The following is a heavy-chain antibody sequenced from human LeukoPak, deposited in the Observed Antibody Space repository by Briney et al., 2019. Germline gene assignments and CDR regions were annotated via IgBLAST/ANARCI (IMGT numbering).Heavy chain of an antibody. V-gene: IGHV3-53*01. CDR2: IYSGGST. CDR3: ARRYFDWLLYGMDV. J-gene: IGHJ6*04. D-gene: IGHD3-9*01. CDR1: GFTVSSNY. Sequence: GGSLRLSCAASGFTVSSNYMSWVRQAPGKGLEWVSDIYSGGSTYYADSVKGRFTISRDNSKNTLYLQMNSLRAEDTAVYYCARRYFDWLLYGMDVWGTGTTVTVSS.